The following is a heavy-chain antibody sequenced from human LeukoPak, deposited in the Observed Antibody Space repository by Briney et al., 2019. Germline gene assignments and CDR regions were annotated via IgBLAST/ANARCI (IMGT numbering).Heavy chain of an antibody. V-gene: IGHV3-7*01. Sequence: GGSLRLSCAASGFTFSSYWMSWVRQAPGKGLEWVANIKQDGSEKYYVDSVKGRFTISRDNAKNSLYLQMNSLRAEDTAVYYCARRTYYDFRSGYPFDYWGQGTLVTVSS. D-gene: IGHD3-3*01. CDR1: GFTFSSYW. CDR2: IKQDGSEK. CDR3: ARRTYYDFRSGYPFDY. J-gene: IGHJ4*02.